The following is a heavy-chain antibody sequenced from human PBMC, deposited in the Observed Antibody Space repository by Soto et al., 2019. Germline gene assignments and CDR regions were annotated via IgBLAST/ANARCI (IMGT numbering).Heavy chain of an antibody. J-gene: IGHJ6*02. V-gene: IGHV3-33*01. CDR1: GFTFSSYG. D-gene: IGHD3-10*01. Sequence: QVQLVESGGGVVQPGRSLRLSCAASGFTFSSYGMHWVRQAPGKGLEWVAVIWYDGSNKYYADSVKGRFTISRDNSKNTLYLQMNSLRAEDTAAYYCATLWFGVLYRMDVWGQGTTVTVSS. CDR3: ATLWFGVLYRMDV. CDR2: IWYDGSNK.